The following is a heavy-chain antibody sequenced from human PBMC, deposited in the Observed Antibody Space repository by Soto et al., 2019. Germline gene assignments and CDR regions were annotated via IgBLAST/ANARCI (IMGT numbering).Heavy chain of an antibody. V-gene: IGHV3-23*01. CDR2: ISGSGGST. CDR1: GFTFSSYA. Sequence: GGSLRLSCAASGFTFSSYAMSWVRQAPGKGLEWVSAISGSGGSTYYADSVKGRFTISRDNSKNTLYLQMNSLRAEDTAVYYCAKVRSRGNYYYYYGMDVWGQGTKVTVSS. J-gene: IGHJ6*02. CDR3: AKVRSRGNYYYYYGMDV.